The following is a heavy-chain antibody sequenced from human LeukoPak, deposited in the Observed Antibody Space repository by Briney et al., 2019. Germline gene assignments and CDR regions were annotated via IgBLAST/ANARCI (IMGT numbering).Heavy chain of an antibody. V-gene: IGHV4-30-2*01. J-gene: IGHJ5*02. CDR3: ARAVGSSGPYNWFDP. D-gene: IGHD3-22*01. CDR2: IYHSGST. CDR1: GGSISSGGYS. Sequence: SRTLSLTCAVSGGSISSGGYSWSWIRQPPGKGLEWIGYIYHSGSTYYNPSLKSRVTISVDRSKNQFSLKLSSVTATDTAVYYCARAVGSSGPYNWFDPWGQGTLVTVSS.